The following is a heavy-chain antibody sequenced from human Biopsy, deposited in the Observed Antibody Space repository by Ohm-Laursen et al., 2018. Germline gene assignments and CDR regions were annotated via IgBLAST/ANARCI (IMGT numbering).Heavy chain of an antibody. CDR3: GRREVVITHDAFDP. CDR1: GDSISSYY. J-gene: IGHJ3*01. D-gene: IGHD3-22*01. CDR2: VYYSGST. V-gene: IGHV4-59*08. Sequence: SDTLSLTCTVSGDSISSYYWTWIRQPPGKGLEWIGDVYYSGSTNRNPSLKSRVTILVDTSKNQFSLKLKSVTAADTAVYYCGRREVVITHDAFDPWGQGTMVTVSS.